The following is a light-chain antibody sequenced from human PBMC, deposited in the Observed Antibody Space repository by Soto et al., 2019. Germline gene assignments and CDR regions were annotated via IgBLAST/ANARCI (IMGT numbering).Light chain of an antibody. Sequence: IRMSLSPVTLSLYQRERATLSCRASQGIINNLAWYQLRPGQAPRLLIYGASTRATGIPARFSGSGSGTEFTLTISSLQSEDCAIYYCQQYHTWPITFGGGTKVDIK. CDR3: QQYHTWPIT. CDR2: GAS. J-gene: IGKJ4*01. V-gene: IGKV3-15*01. CDR1: QGIINN.